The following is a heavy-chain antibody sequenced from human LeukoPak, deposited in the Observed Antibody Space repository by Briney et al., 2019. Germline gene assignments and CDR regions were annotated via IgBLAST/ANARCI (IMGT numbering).Heavy chain of an antibody. CDR1: GGSISSYY. CDR2: IYYSGNT. D-gene: IGHD4-17*01. Sequence: PSETLSLTCTVSGGSISSYYWSWIRQPPGKGLEWIGYIYYSGNTNYNPSLKNRVTISIDTSKNQFSLKLSSVTAADTAVYYCARVDYGDFDYWGQGTLVTVSS. CDR3: ARVDYGDFDY. J-gene: IGHJ4*02. V-gene: IGHV4-59*01.